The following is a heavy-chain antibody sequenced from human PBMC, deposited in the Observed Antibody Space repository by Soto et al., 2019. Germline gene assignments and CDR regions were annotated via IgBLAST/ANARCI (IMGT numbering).Heavy chain of an antibody. V-gene: IGHV4-59*01. CDR2: VSHSGIT. CDR3: ARGSARRGAAFDI. J-gene: IGHJ3*02. D-gene: IGHD1-26*01. Sequence: SETLSLTCTVSNGSIGSYHWGWIRQSPGKGLEWIGSVSHSGITKYDPSLKGRVTISEDTSKNQISLSVDSVTAADTALYYCARGSARRGAAFDIWARGTMVTVSS. CDR1: NGSIGSYH.